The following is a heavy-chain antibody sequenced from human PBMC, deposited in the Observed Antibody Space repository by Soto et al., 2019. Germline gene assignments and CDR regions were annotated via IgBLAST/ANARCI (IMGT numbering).Heavy chain of an antibody. J-gene: IGHJ5*02. D-gene: IGHD1-26*01. CDR1: GASLSRYY. Sequence: QVVLQESGPGVVKPSDTLSLTCNVSGASLSRYYWSWVRQPPGKGLEWIGRIYATGDTDYNPSLKSRISMSVDMSKKQCSLTVRSVTAADTAIYYCVRDGTKNLRDRFEPWGRGILVTVSS. V-gene: IGHV4-4*07. CDR3: VRDGTKNLRDRFEP. CDR2: IYATGDT.